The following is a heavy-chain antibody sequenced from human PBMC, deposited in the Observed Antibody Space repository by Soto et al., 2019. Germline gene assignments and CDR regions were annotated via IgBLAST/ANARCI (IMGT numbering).Heavy chain of an antibody. J-gene: IGHJ3*02. CDR1: GFTFSDYY. D-gene: IGHD3-9*01. CDR2: ISSSSSYT. CDR3: ARDADILTGSDAFDI. V-gene: IGHV3-11*05. Sequence: TGGSLRLSCAASGFTFSDYYMSWVRQAPGKGVERVSYISSSSSYTNYADSVKGRFTISRDNAKNSLYLQMNSLRAEDTAVYYCARDADILTGSDAFDIWGQGTMVTVSS.